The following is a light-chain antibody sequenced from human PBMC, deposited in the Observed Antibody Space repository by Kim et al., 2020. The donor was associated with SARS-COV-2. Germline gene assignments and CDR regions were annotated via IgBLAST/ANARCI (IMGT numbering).Light chain of an antibody. CDR1: NDDVGAYNL. Sequence: QSALTQSASVSGSPGQPTTISCTGSNDDVGAYNLVSWYQQHPGKAPRLIIYEVDKRPSGVSDRFSGSKSGNTASLTISGLQAEDEGDYYRCSYAGYGLGIFGGGTQLTVL. CDR3: CSYAGYGLGI. J-gene: IGLJ2*01. CDR2: EVD. V-gene: IGLV2-23*02.